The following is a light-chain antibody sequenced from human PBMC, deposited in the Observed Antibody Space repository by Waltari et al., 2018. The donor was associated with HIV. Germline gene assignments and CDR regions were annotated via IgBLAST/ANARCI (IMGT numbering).Light chain of an antibody. CDR3: SSYAGTSNFVL. V-gene: IGLV2-11*01. Sequence: QSALTQPRSVSESPGQSVTISCTGTSSDVGAYNYVYWYQQHLGRAPKFIIYNVSERPSGVPDRFSGSKSGNTASLTISGLQAEDEADYYCSSYAGTSNFVLFGGGTKLTVL. J-gene: IGLJ2*01. CDR1: SSDVGAYNY. CDR2: NVS.